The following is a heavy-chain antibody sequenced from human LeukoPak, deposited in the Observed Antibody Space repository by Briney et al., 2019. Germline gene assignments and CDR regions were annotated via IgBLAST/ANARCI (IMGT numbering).Heavy chain of an antibody. CDR3: ARVTGSSPYYYYYMDV. CDR2: IYHSGST. Sequence: SETLSLTCTVSGYSISSGYYWGWIRQPPGKGLEWIGSIYHSGSTYYNPSLKSRVTISVDTSKNQFSLKLSSVTAADTAVYYCARVTGSSPYYYYYMDVWGKGTTVTVSS. D-gene: IGHD6-13*01. V-gene: IGHV4-38-2*02. CDR1: GYSISSGYY. J-gene: IGHJ6*03.